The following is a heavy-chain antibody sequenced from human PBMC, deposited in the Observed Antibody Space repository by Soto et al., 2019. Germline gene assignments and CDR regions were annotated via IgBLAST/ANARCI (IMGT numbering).Heavy chain of an antibody. D-gene: IGHD2-2*01. Sequence: ASVKVSCKASGYTFTSYSIHWVRQAPGQRLEWMGWINTDNGKTRDSQKFQDRVTLTRDTSASTAYMELSSLTSEDTAVYYCARAGKCTSTTCFSGWLAPWGQGTMVTVYS. V-gene: IGHV1-3*04. CDR2: INTDNGKT. CDR1: GYTFTSYS. CDR3: ARAGKCTSTTCFSGWLAP. J-gene: IGHJ5*02.